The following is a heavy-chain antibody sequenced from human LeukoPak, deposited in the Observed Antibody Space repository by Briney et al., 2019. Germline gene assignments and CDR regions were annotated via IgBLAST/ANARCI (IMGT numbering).Heavy chain of an antibody. CDR3: ARVGSGWSFDY. CDR1: GFTFSSYA. J-gene: IGHJ4*02. Sequence: PGGSLRLSCAASGFTFSSYAMSWVRQAPGKGLEWVSAISDSGGSTYYADSVKGRFTISRDNSKSTIYLQMNSLKGEDTAVYYCARVGSGWSFDYWGQGTLVTVSS. CDR2: ISDSGGST. V-gene: IGHV3-23*01. D-gene: IGHD6-19*01.